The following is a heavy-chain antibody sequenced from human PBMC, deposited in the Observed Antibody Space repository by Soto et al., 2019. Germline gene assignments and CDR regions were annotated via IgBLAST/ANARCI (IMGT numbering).Heavy chain of an antibody. Sequence: SVKVSCKASGGTFSSYAISWVRQAPGQGLEWMGGIIPIFGTANYAQKFQGRVTITADESTGTAYMELSSLRSEDTAVYYCARESGLMATHTYYYYYGMDVWGQGTTVTVSS. V-gene: IGHV1-69*13. CDR2: IIPIFGTA. D-gene: IGHD2-15*01. J-gene: IGHJ6*02. CDR1: GGTFSSYA. CDR3: ARESGLMATHTYYYYYGMDV.